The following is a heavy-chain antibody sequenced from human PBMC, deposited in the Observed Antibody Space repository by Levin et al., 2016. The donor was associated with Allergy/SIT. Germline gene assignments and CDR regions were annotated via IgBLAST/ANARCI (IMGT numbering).Heavy chain of an antibody. CDR2: IYYSGST. V-gene: IGHV4-39*01. CDR3: ATRSQTRYFDWLLVTSYYYYGMDV. Sequence: RQAPGKGLEWIGSIYYSGSTYYNPSLKSRVTISVDTSKNQFSLKLSSVTAADTAVYYCATRSQTRYFDWLLVTSYYYYGMDVWGQGTTVTVSS. J-gene: IGHJ6*02. D-gene: IGHD3-9*01.